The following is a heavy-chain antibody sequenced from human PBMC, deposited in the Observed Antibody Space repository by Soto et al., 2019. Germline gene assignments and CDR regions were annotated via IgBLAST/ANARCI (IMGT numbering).Heavy chain of an antibody. J-gene: IGHJ6*03. D-gene: IGHD3-3*01. CDR3: AKDLSVTIFGAPYNMDV. CDR1: GFTFNSYA. Sequence: EVQLLESGGGLVQPGGSLRLSCAASGFTFNSYAMTWVRLAPGKGLEWVSAISGSGSYYADSVKGRFTISRDNSKNTLYLQMNSLRVEDTARYYCAKDLSVTIFGAPYNMDVWGKGTTVTVSS. V-gene: IGHV3-23*01. CDR2: ISGSGS.